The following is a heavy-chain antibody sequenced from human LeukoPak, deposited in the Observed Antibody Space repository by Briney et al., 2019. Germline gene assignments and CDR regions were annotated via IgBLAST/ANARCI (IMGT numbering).Heavy chain of an antibody. J-gene: IGHJ3*02. V-gene: IGHV3-30-3*01. D-gene: IGHD3-3*01. Sequence: GGSLRLSCAASGFTFSSYAMHWVRQAPGKGLEWVAVISYDGSNRYYADSVKGRFTISRDNSKNTLYLQMNSLRAEDTAVYYCARGGITIFGVVIMGPTDAFDIWGQGTMVTVSS. CDR3: ARGGITIFGVVIMGPTDAFDI. CDR2: ISYDGSNR. CDR1: GFTFSSYA.